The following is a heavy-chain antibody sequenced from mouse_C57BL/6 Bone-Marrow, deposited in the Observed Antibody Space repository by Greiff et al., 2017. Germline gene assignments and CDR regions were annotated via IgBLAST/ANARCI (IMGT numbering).Heavy chain of an antibody. CDR3: ARERVYGSSPYYFDY. Sequence: VQLQQPGAELARPGASVKLSCKASGYTFTSYGIRWVKQRTGQGLEWIGEIYPRSGNTYYNEKFKGKATLTVDKSSSTAYMELRSLTSEDSTVYFCARERVYGSSPYYFDYWGQGTTLTVSS. J-gene: IGHJ2*01. D-gene: IGHD1-1*01. CDR1: GYTFTSYG. CDR2: IYPRSGNT. V-gene: IGHV1-81*01.